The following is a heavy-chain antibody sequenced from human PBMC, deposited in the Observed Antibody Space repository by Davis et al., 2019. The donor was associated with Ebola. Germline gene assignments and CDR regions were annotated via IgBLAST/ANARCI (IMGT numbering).Heavy chain of an antibody. CDR1: GFTFSSYG. CDR3: ARDPRGIQGWDNYYFDY. J-gene: IGHJ4*02. Sequence: GGSLRLSCAASGFTFSSYGMHWVRQAPGKGLEWVSSISSSSSYIYYADSVKGRFTISRDNAKNSLYLQMNGLRDEDTAVYYCARDPRGIQGWDNYYFDYWGQGTLVTVSS. D-gene: IGHD5-18*01. V-gene: IGHV3-21*01. CDR2: ISSSSSYI.